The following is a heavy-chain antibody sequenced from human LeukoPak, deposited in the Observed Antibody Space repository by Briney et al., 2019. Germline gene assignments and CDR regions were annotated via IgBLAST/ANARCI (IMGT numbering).Heavy chain of an antibody. CDR2: MNPNSGNT. Sequence: ASVKVSCKASGYTFTSYDINWVRQATGQGLEWMGWMNPNSGNTGYAQKFQGRVTMTRNTSISTAYMELSSLRSEVTAVYYCARGRTGTMVRGVIILRWFDPWGQGTLVTVS. J-gene: IGHJ5*02. CDR1: GYTFTSYD. CDR3: ARGRTGTMVRGVIILRWFDP. D-gene: IGHD3-10*01. V-gene: IGHV1-8*01.